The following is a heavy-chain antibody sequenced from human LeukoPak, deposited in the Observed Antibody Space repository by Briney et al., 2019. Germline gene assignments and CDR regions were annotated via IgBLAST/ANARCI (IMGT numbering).Heavy chain of an antibody. V-gene: IGHV3-7*01. CDR1: GFTFSGCY. J-gene: IGHJ4*02. D-gene: IGHD6-25*01. CDR2: IKPDGSEA. CDR3: FQRGFDY. Sequence: GGSLRLSCAASGFTFSGCYMTWVRQAPGTGLEWVANIKPDGSEANYVDSVRGRVTISRDNAKNSLYLQMNSLRAEDTAVYYCFQRGFDYWGQEPLVTVSS.